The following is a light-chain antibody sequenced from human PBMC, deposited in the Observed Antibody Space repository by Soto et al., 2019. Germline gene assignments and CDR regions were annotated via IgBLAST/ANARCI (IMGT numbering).Light chain of an antibody. CDR3: AAWHDSLRGVG. Sequence: QSVLTQPPSASGTPGQRVTISCSGSLSNIGSNFIYWYQQLPGSAPKLLINRNNERPSGVPDRFPGSKSGTSASLAISGLRSEDEADYHSAAWHDSLRGVGFGGGTKLTVL. V-gene: IGLV1-47*01. CDR1: LSNIGSNF. CDR2: RNN. J-gene: IGLJ2*01.